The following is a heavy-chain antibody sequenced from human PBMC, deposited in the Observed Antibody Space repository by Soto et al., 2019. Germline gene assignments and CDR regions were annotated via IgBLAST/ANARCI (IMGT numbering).Heavy chain of an antibody. CDR1: GCSISSYY. CDR2: ISYSGST. V-gene: IGHV4-59*01. CDR3: ARQFYYYGSGTYYYYFDS. Sequence: PSEPLSLTCTVSGCSISSYYWSWIRQPPGKGLEWNGHISYSGSTTYNSSLKSRVTISLDTSKNQFSLKLSSVTAADTAVFFCARQFYYYGSGTYYYYFDSWGQGTLVTVS. J-gene: IGHJ4*02. D-gene: IGHD3-10*01.